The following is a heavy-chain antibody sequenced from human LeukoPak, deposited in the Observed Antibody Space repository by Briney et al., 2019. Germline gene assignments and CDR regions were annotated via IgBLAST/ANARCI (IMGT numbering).Heavy chain of an antibody. CDR1: GGSISSRRHF. Sequence: SETLSLTCTVSGGSISSRRHFWGWIRQPPGKGLEWIASIYYSGNSYYNPSLKSRVTMSVDTSKNQFSLKLSPVTAADMAVYYCARQDNSGYYFVDYWGQGTLVPVSS. J-gene: IGHJ4*02. CDR2: IYYSGNS. CDR3: ARQDNSGYYFVDY. V-gene: IGHV4-39*01. D-gene: IGHD6-19*01.